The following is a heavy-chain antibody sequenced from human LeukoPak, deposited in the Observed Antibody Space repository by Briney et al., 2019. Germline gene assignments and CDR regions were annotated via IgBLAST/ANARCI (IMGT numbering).Heavy chain of an antibody. D-gene: IGHD3-10*01. J-gene: IGHJ4*02. CDR3: ALHYGSGSYFDY. Sequence: PSETLSLTCTVSGGSISSSSYYWGWTRQPPGKGLEWIGSIYYSGSPYYNPSLKSRVTISVDTSKNHFSLKLSSVTAADTAVYYCALHYGSGSYFDYWGQGTLVTVSA. CDR1: GGSISSSSYY. V-gene: IGHV4-39*02. CDR2: IYYSGSP.